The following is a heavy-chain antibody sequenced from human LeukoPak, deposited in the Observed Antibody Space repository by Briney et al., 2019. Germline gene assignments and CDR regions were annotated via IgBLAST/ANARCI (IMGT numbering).Heavy chain of an antibody. V-gene: IGHV3-7*01. Sequence: PEGSLRLSCEASGFTFNTYWMSWVRQAPGKGLEWLANIKEDGTRDYYVESVKGRFTISKDNAKTSLYLQLNSLRAEDTAVYYCARDTKAGYFDLWGQGTLVTVSS. CDR2: IKEDGTRD. CDR3: ARDTKAGYFDL. CDR1: GFTFNTYW. J-gene: IGHJ4*02.